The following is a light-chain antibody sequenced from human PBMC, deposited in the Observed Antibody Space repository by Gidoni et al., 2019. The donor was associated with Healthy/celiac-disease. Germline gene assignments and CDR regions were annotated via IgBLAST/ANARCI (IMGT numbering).Light chain of an antibody. CDR2: GAS. Sequence: EIVITQSPSTLSVSPGARATLSRRASQSVRSNLAWYQQKPGPAPRLLIYGASTRATGIPDGFSGSGSGTECTLTIRSLQSEDFAVYYCQQDNNWPLTFGGGTKVEIK. J-gene: IGKJ4*01. CDR3: QQDNNWPLT. V-gene: IGKV3-15*01. CDR1: QSVRSN.